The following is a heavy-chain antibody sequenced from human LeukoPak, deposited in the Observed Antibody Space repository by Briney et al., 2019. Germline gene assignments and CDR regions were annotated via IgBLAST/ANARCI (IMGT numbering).Heavy chain of an antibody. J-gene: IGHJ6*02. CDR3: ARLRYYGMDV. Sequence: GGSVRLSCAASGFTFSGYDMSWVRQAPGKGLEWVSYTSSSSSTIYYADSVKSRFTISRDNAKNSLYLQMNSLRAEDTAVYYCARLRYYGMDVWGQGTTVTVSS. V-gene: IGHV3-48*04. CDR2: TSSSSSTI. CDR1: GFTFSGYD.